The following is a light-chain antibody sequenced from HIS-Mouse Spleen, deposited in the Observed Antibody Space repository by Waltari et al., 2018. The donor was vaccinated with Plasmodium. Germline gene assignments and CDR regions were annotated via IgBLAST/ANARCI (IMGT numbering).Light chain of an antibody. CDR3: YSTDSSGNHRV. Sequence: SYELTQPPSVSVSPGQTARITCPGDALPKQSAYWYQQKPGQAPVLVIYEDSKRPSGIPERFSGSSSGTMATLTISGAQVEDEADYYCYSTDSSGNHRVFGGGTKLTVL. CDR2: EDS. V-gene: IGLV3-10*01. CDR1: ALPKQS. J-gene: IGLJ3*02.